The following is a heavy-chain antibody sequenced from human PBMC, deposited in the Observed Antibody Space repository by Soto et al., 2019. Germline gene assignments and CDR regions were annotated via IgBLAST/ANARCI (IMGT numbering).Heavy chain of an antibody. J-gene: IGHJ4*02. Sequence: SVKVSCKASGGTFSSYAISWVRQAPGQGLEWMGGIIPIFGTANYAQKFQGRVTITADKSTSTAYMELSSLRSEDTAVYYCARDMYCSGGSCYVFDYWGQGTLVTVSS. CDR2: IIPIFGTA. CDR3: ARDMYCSGGSCYVFDY. CDR1: GGTFSSYA. D-gene: IGHD2-15*01. V-gene: IGHV1-69*06.